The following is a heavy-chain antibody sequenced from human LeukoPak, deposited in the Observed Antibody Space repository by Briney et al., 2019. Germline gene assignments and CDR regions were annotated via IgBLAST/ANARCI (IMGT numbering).Heavy chain of an antibody. CDR1: GGSISSYY. CDR2: IYYTGST. CDR3: ARDYTLSGSHSFDS. Sequence: PSETLSLTCTVSGGSISSYYWSWIRQPPGKALEWIGDIYYTGSTNYNPSLKSRVTLSVDTSKNQFSLKLSSVTAADTAVYYCARDYTLSGSHSFDSWGQGTLVTVSS. V-gene: IGHV4-59*01. D-gene: IGHD1-26*01. J-gene: IGHJ5*01.